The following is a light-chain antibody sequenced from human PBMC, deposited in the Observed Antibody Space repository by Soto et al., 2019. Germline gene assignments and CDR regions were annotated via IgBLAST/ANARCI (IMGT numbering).Light chain of an antibody. Sequence: QSALTQPASVSGSPGQSITISCTGTSSDLGGYNYVSWHQQHPDKAPKLMIYDVSNRPSGVSNRFSGSKSGNTASLTISGLQAEDEADYYCSSYASSSHVVFGGGTKVTVL. CDR2: DVS. V-gene: IGLV2-14*01. CDR1: SSDLGGYNY. CDR3: SSYASSSHVV. J-gene: IGLJ2*01.